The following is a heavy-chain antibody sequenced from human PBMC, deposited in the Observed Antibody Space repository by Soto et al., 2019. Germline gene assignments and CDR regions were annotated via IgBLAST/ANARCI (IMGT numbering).Heavy chain of an antibody. CDR1: GGTFSSYA. CDR3: AGHSSGVPGYYYGMDV. V-gene: IGHV1-69*12. D-gene: IGHD3-22*01. J-gene: IGHJ6*02. CDR2: IIPILDTA. Sequence: QVQLVQSGAEVKKPGSSVKVSCRASGGTFSSYAISWVRQAPGQGLEWMGGIIPILDTADYAQKFQGRVTITADESTNTAYMELSSLRSEDTAVYYCAGHSSGVPGYYYGMDVWGQGTTVTVSS.